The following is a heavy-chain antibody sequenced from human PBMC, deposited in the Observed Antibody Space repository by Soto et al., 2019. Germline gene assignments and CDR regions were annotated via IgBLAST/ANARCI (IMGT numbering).Heavy chain of an antibody. J-gene: IGHJ3*01. D-gene: IGHD3-9*01. Sequence: QVQLQQWGAGLLKPSETLSLTCAVSGGSFSGYYWNWIRQPPGKGLEWIGEIDHSGSTTYNPSLKSRVTISVDTSKRDISLKLTSVTAAYTAVYYCAGETSDYDFLTAPTTFDFWGQGTMVTVSS. CDR3: AGETSDYDFLTAPTTFDF. CDR2: IDHSGST. CDR1: GGSFSGYY. V-gene: IGHV4-34*02.